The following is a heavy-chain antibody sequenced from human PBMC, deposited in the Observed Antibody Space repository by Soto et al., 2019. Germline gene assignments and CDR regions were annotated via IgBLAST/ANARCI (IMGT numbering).Heavy chain of an antibody. V-gene: IGHV1-69*01. J-gene: IGHJ4*02. CDR2: VIPRFGTR. CDR3: ARAQGIYNSGRSELDQ. CDR1: GGTFSRYA. Sequence: QVQLVQSGAEVKTPGSSVRVSCKASGGTFSRYALNWVRQAPGQGLEGRGGVIPRFGTRNCAPTLQDRVTIIADESTNTAYMELNSLMSEDTAVYYCARAQGIYNSGRSELDQWGQGTLVTVSS. D-gene: IGHD6-19*01.